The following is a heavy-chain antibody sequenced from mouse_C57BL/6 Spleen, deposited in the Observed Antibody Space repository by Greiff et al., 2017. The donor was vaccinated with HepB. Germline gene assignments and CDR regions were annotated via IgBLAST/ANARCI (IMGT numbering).Heavy chain of an antibody. CDR2: ISSGSSTI. Sequence: EVMLVESGGGLVKPGGSLKLSCAASGFTFSDYGMHWVRQAPEKGLEWVAYISSGSSTIYYADTVKGRFTISRANAKNTMFLQMTSLRSEDTAMYDCARGLRRGDYYAMDDWGQGTSVTVSS. J-gene: IGHJ4*01. CDR3: ARGLRRGDYYAMDD. D-gene: IGHD2-2*01. V-gene: IGHV5-17*01. CDR1: GFTFSDYG.